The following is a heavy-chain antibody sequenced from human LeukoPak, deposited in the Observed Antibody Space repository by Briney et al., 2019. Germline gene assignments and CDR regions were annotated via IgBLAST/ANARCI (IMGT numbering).Heavy chain of an antibody. D-gene: IGHD4-11*01. Sequence: GASVKVSCKASGYTFSSYYIHWVRQAPGQGLEWMGIINPSGGSTSYAQKFQGRVSMTRDTSTSTVYMELSSLRSEDTAVYYCARGKATVTTRPNWFDPWGQGTLVTVSS. V-gene: IGHV1-46*01. CDR3: ARGKATVTTRPNWFDP. CDR2: INPSGGST. J-gene: IGHJ5*02. CDR1: GYTFSSYY.